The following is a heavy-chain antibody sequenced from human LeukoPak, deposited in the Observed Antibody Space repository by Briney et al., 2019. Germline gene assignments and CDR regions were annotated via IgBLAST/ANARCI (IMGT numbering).Heavy chain of an antibody. V-gene: IGHV4-39*01. CDR2: IFYTGKI. J-gene: IGHJ4*02. CDR1: GGSITTEHYW. CDR3: ARQLGVGVWALDR. D-gene: IGHD3-16*01. Sequence: SETLSLTCSVSGGSITTEHYWWGWLRQPPGKGLEWIAIIFYTGKIHDNPSLRNRTSMSVDTSKDQFSLRLSAVTAADTAVYYCARQLGVGVWALDRWGQGTLVTVSS.